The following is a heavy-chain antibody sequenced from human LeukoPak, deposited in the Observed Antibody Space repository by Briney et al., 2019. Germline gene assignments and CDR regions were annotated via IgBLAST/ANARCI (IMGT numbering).Heavy chain of an antibody. D-gene: IGHD3-16*02. CDR2: IIPIFGTA. V-gene: IGHV1-69*05. CDR3: ARELVYDYVWGSYRTQLDY. Sequence: ASXKVSCKASGGTFISYAISWVRQAPGQGGEWMGGIIPIFGTANYAQKFQGRVTITTDESTSTAYVELSSLRSEDTAVYYCARELVYDYVWGSYRTQLDYWGQGTLVTVSS. J-gene: IGHJ4*02. CDR1: GGTFISYA.